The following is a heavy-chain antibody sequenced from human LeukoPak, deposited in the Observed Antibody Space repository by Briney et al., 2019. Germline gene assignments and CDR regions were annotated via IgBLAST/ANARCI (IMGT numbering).Heavy chain of an antibody. Sequence: GGSLRLSCAASGFTFSSYGMHWVRQAPGKGLEWVVVIWYDGSNKYYADSVKGRFTISRDNSKNTLYLQMNSLRAEDTAVYYCARHPSGFWSGYYLHPGDAFDIWGQGTMVTISS. V-gene: IGHV3-33*01. CDR1: GFTFSSYG. CDR3: ARHPSGFWSGYYLHPGDAFDI. J-gene: IGHJ3*02. D-gene: IGHD3-3*01. CDR2: IWYDGSNK.